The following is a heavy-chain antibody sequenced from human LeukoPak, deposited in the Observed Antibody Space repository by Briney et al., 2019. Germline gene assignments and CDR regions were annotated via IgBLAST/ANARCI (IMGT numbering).Heavy chain of an antibody. Sequence: SETLSLTCTVSGYSISSGYYWGWIRQPPGKGLEWIGSIYHSGSTYYNPSLKSRVTISVDTSKNQFSLKLSSVTAADTAVYYCARAYWGGYYYYFDYWGQGTLVTVSS. J-gene: IGHJ4*02. D-gene: IGHD3-22*01. CDR3: ARAYWGGYYYYFDY. V-gene: IGHV4-38-2*02. CDR2: IYHSGST. CDR1: GYSISSGYY.